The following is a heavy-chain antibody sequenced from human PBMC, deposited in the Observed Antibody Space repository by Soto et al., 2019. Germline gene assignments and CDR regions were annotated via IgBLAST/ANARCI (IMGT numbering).Heavy chain of an antibody. Sequence: PSETLSLTCTISGGSIRGYSWSWIRQSPGKGLEYNGYFSNSGSANYNPSLKTRLTISVDTSKNQFSLKLRSLTAADTAVYYCARDVLGYCTSTSCFYGLDVWGQGTTVTVSS. J-gene: IGHJ6*02. CDR3: ARDVLGYCTSTSCFYGLDV. CDR1: GGSIRGYS. V-gene: IGHV4-59*01. D-gene: IGHD2-2*01. CDR2: FSNSGSA.